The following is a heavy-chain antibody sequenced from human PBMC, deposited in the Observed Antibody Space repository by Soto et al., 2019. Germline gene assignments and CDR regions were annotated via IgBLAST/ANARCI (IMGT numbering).Heavy chain of an antibody. CDR1: GGTFSSYT. J-gene: IGHJ6*03. D-gene: IGHD4-17*01. V-gene: IGHV1-69*02. Sequence: QVQLVQSGAEVKKPGSSVKVSCKASGGTFSSYTISWVRQAPGQGLEWMGRIIPILGIANYAQKFQGRVTFTADKSTSTAYMELSSLRSEDTAVYYCARSTVKVDYYYMDVWGKGTTVTVSS. CDR2: IIPILGIA. CDR3: ARSTVKVDYYYMDV.